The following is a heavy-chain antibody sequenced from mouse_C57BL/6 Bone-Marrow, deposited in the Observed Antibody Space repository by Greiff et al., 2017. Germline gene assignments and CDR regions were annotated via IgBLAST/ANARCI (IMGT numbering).Heavy chain of an antibody. CDR2: ISSGGSYT. V-gene: IGHV5-6*01. Sequence: EVQGVESGGDLVKPGGSLKLSCAASGFTFSSYGMSWVRQTPDKRLEWVATISSGGSYTSYPDSVKGRFTISRANAKNTLYLQMSSLKSEDTAMYYCAREGESPGCAYWGKGTLVTVSA. J-gene: IGHJ3*01. D-gene: IGHD2-13*01. CDR1: GFTFSSYG. CDR3: AREGESPGCAY.